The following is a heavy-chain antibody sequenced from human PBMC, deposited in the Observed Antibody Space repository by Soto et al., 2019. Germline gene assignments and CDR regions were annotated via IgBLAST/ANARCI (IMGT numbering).Heavy chain of an antibody. CDR3: ASLGVGDWANYYYYYGMDV. D-gene: IGHD2-21*02. Sequence: EVQLLESGGGFVQPGGSLRLSCAATGFTFSVYAMTWVHQAPGKGLEWVSAVTANGGSTYSADSVKGRFTISRDNSKNTLCLQMNSLRAEDTAVYYCASLGVGDWANYYYYYGMDVWGQGTTVTVSS. J-gene: IGHJ6*02. CDR2: VTANGGST. CDR1: GFTFSVYA. V-gene: IGHV3-23*01.